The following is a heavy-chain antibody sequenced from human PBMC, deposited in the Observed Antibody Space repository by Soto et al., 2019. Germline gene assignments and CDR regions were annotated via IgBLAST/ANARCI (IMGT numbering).Heavy chain of an antibody. CDR3: ARGRIMITFGGVIVLYGMDV. V-gene: IGHV4-34*01. D-gene: IGHD3-16*02. J-gene: IGHJ6*02. CDR2: IKHSGST. Sequence: SETLSLTCGVSGGSFIGYNWSWIRQPPGKGLEWIGEIKHSGSTNYNPSLKSRVTISVDTSKNQFSLKLSSVTAADTAVYYCARGRIMITFGGVIVLYGMDVWGQGTTVTVSS. CDR1: GGSFIGYN.